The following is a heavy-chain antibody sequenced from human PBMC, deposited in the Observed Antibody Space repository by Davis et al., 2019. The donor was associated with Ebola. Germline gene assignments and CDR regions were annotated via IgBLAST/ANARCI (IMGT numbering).Heavy chain of an antibody. J-gene: IGHJ6*02. V-gene: IGHV3-66*01. CDR3: AIGRRLVVGPSMYV. Sequence: GESLKISCAASGFPVSSHYMSWVRQAPGKGLEWVSVIYSGGSTYYADSVQGRFTISRDNSKNTLYLQMNSLRAEDTAVYYCAIGRRLVVGPSMYVWGQGTTVTVSS. CDR2: IYSGGST. D-gene: IGHD6-19*01. CDR1: GFPVSSHY.